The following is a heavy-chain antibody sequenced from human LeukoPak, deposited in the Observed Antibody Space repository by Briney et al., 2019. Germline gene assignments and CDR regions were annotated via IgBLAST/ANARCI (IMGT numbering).Heavy chain of an antibody. CDR1: GGSISSYY. V-gene: IGHV4-59*01. D-gene: IGHD1-26*01. Sequence: SETLSLTCTVSGGSISSYYWSWIRQPPGKGLECIGYIYYSGSTNYNPSLKSRVTISVDTSKNQFSLKLSSVTAADTAVYYCARSRGATRGWFDPWGQGTLVTVSS. CDR2: IYYSGST. J-gene: IGHJ5*02. CDR3: ARSRGATRGWFDP.